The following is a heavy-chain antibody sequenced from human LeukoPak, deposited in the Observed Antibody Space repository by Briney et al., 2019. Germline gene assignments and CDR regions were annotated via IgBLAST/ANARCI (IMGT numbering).Heavy chain of an antibody. D-gene: IGHD6-13*01. CDR3: AGGSSTMSYFFDC. V-gene: IGHV3-23*01. CDR1: GFTFSSYA. J-gene: IGHJ4*02. CDR2: ISGSGGST. Sequence: PGGSLRLSCAASGFTFSSYAMSWVRQAPGKGLEWVSAISGSGGSTYYADSVKGRFTISRDNSKNLLFLQMNSLRAEDTAVYFCAGGSSTMSYFFDCWGQGTLVTVSS.